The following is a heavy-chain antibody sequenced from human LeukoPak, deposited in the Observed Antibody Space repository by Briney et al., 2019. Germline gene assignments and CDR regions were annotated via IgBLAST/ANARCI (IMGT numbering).Heavy chain of an antibody. CDR2: ISGSGGNT. Sequence: GGSLRLSCAASGFTFNSHAMSWVRQAPGRGLEWVSAISGSGGNTYYADSVKGRFTISRDNSKNTLYLQMNSLRAEDTAVYYCAKDLGTTMVTGAFDYWGQGTLVTVSS. V-gene: IGHV3-23*01. D-gene: IGHD5-18*01. CDR1: GFTFNSHA. J-gene: IGHJ4*02. CDR3: AKDLGTTMVTGAFDY.